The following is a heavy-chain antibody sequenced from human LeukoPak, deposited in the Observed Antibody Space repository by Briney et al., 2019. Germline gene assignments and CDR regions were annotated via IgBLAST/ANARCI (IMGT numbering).Heavy chain of an antibody. V-gene: IGHV3-23*01. CDR2: ISGSGGST. Sequence: GGSLRLSCAASGFTFSSYAMSWVRQAPGKGLEWVSAISGSGGSTYYADSVKGRFTISRDNSKNTLYLQMNSLRAEDTAIYYCAKFIDSYYYYIDVWGKGTTVTVTS. J-gene: IGHJ6*03. CDR3: AKFIDSYYYYIDV. CDR1: GFTFSSYA. D-gene: IGHD3-16*02.